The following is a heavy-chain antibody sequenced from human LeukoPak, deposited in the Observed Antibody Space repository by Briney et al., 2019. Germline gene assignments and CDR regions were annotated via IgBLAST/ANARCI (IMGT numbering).Heavy chain of an antibody. CDR2: IYHSGST. D-gene: IGHD2-15*01. CDR1: GYSISSGYY. Sequence: SETLSLTCTVSGYSISSGYYWGWIRQPPGKGLGWIGSIYHSGSTYYNPSLKSRVTISVDTSKNQFSLKLSSVTAADTAVYYCARKNVVVVAATLLNYFDYWGQGTLVTVSS. J-gene: IGHJ4*02. CDR3: ARKNVVVVAATLLNYFDY. V-gene: IGHV4-38-2*02.